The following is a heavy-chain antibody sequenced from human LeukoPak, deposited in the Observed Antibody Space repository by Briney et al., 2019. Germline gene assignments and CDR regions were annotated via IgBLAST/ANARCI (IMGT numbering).Heavy chain of an antibody. CDR3: AKARGNFYDFWSGYDC. D-gene: IGHD3-3*01. Sequence: SSETLPLTCTVSGGSISSGSYFWSWILQPPGKGLEWIGYIFHSGSPYYNPSLKSRVTISVDRSKNQFSLNLSSVTAADTAVYYCAKARGNFYDFWSGYDCWGQGTLVTVSS. CDR2: IFHSGSP. J-gene: IGHJ4*02. V-gene: IGHV4-30-2*01. CDR1: GGSISSGSYF.